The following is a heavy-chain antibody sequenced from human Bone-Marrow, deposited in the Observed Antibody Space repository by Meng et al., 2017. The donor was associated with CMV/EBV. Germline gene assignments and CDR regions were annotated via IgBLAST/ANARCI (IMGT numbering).Heavy chain of an antibody. CDR2: ISGSGGST. J-gene: IGHJ4*02. Sequence: GESLKISCAASGFTFSSYAMSWVRQAPGKGLEWVSAISGSGGSTYYADSVKGRFTISRDNSKNTLYLQMNSLRAEDTAVYYCAKEYMVVVPAAMEYSSSSGNDYWGQGTLVTASS. CDR1: GFTFSSYA. D-gene: IGHD2-2*01. V-gene: IGHV3-23*01. CDR3: AKEYMVVVPAAMEYSSSSGNDY.